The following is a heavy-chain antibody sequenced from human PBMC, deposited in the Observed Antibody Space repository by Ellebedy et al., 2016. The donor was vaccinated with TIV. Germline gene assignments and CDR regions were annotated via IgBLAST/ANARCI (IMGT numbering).Heavy chain of an antibody. J-gene: IGHJ5*02. V-gene: IGHV3-21*01. D-gene: IGHD3-10*01. CDR2: IVFSGTAA. CDR3: ARVPGSFSLNWFDP. Sequence: GGSLRLXCAASGFTFTIAGMTWVRQAPGKGLEWVGTIVFSGTAAYYSDSVKGRFIISRDNAKNSLYLQMNSLRDEDTAVYYCARVPGSFSLNWFDPWGQGTLVTVSS. CDR1: GFTFTIAG.